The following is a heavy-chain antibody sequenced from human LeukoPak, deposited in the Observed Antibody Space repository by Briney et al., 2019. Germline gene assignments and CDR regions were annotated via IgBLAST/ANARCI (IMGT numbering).Heavy chain of an antibody. CDR1: GFTFSSYG. Sequence: GGSLRLSCAASGFTFSSYGMHWVRQAPGKGLEWVAVISYDGSNKYYADSAKGRFTVSRDNSKNTLYLQMNSLRAEDTAVYYCAKLRSKLVDYWGQGTLVTVSS. V-gene: IGHV3-30*18. D-gene: IGHD1-7*01. CDR2: ISYDGSNK. CDR3: AKLRSKLVDY. J-gene: IGHJ4*02.